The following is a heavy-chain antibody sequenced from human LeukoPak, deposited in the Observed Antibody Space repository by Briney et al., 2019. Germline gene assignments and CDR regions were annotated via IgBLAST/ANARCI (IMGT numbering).Heavy chain of an antibody. J-gene: IGHJ4*02. Sequence: GASVKVSCKASGYTFTSYYMHWVRQAPGQGLEWMGIINPSGGSTSYAQKFQGRVTMTRDTSTSTVYMELSSLRSEDTAVYYCARDLVGATRVYYFDYWGQGTLVTVSS. CDR3: ARDLVGATRVYYFDY. CDR1: GYTFTSYY. CDR2: INPSGGST. V-gene: IGHV1-46*01. D-gene: IGHD1-26*01.